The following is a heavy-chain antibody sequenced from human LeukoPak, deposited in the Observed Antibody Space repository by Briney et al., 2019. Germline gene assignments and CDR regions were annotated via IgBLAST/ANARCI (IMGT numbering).Heavy chain of an antibody. CDR3: AKGRGRTTAYMDV. J-gene: IGHJ6*03. D-gene: IGHD1-1*01. CDR1: GFTFSSYA. Sequence: GGSLRLSYAASGFTFSSYAMYWVRQAPGKGLEWVAFIRYDGSNKYYADSVKGRFTISRDNSKNTLYLQMNSLRAEDTAVYYCAKGRGRTTAYMDVWGKGTTVTISS. CDR2: IRYDGSNK. V-gene: IGHV3-30*02.